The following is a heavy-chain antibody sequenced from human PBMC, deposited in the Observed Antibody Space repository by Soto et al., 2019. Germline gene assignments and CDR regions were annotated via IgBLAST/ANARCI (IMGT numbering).Heavy chain of an antibody. CDR1: GFTFSSYG. CDR3: AKDVGGYSCLPGNGYYYSYYGMDV. J-gene: IGHJ6*02. Sequence: PGGSLRLSCAAYGFTFSSYGMHWVSQAPGKGLEWVAVISYDGSNKYYADSGKGRFTISRDNSKNTLYLHMNSLRAEDTAVYYCAKDVGGYSCLPGNGYYYSYYGMDVLGQGASVTVSS. D-gene: IGHD6-13*01. V-gene: IGHV3-30*18. CDR2: ISYDGSNK.